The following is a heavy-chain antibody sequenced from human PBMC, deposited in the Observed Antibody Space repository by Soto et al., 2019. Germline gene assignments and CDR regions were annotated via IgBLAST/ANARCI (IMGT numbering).Heavy chain of an antibody. CDR3: ARDYPPYSSGWHHYFDY. Sequence: SVKVSCKASGGTFSSYAISWVRQAPGQGLEWMGGIIPIFGTANYAQKFQGRVTITADGSTSTAYMELSSLRSEDTAVYYCARDYPPYSSGWHHYFDYWGQGTLVTVSS. V-gene: IGHV1-69*13. D-gene: IGHD6-19*01. CDR1: GGTFSSYA. CDR2: IIPIFGTA. J-gene: IGHJ4*02.